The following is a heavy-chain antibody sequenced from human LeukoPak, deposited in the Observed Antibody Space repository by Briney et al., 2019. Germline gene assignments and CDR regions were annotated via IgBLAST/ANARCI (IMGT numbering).Heavy chain of an antibody. J-gene: IGHJ4*02. CDR2: ISGSGDST. Sequence: ETLSLTCTVSGGSISSCSYYWGWVRQAPGKGLEWVSGISGSGDSTYYADSVKGRFTISRDNSKNTLYLQMNSLRAEDTAVYYCAKDQTPYYWGQGTLVTVSS. V-gene: IGHV3-23*01. CDR3: AKDQTPYY. CDR1: GGSISSCSYY.